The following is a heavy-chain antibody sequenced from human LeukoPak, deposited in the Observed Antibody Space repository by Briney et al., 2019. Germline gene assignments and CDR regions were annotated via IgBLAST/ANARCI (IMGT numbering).Heavy chain of an antibody. V-gene: IGHV1-69*13. CDR1: GGTFSSYA. CDR2: IIPIFGTA. J-gene: IGHJ4*02. Sequence: SVKVSCKASGGTFSSYAISWVRQAPGQGLEWMGGIIPIFGTANYAQKFQGRVTITADESTSTAYMELSSLRSEDTAVYYCARVGAYCGGDCYSPFDYWGQGTLVTVSS. CDR3: ARVGAYCGGDCYSPFDY. D-gene: IGHD2-21*02.